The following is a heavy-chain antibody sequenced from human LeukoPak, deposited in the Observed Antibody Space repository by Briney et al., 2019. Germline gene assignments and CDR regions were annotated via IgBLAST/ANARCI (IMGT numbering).Heavy chain of an antibody. V-gene: IGHV3-21*01. J-gene: IGHJ4*02. CDR3: ARAMLWFGELLEL. Sequence: GGSLRLSCAASGFTFSSYSMNWVRQAPGKGLEWVSSISSSSSYIYYADSVKGRFTISRDNAKNSLYLQMNSLRAEDTAVYYCARAMLWFGELLELWGQGTLVTVSS. CDR1: GFTFSSYS. D-gene: IGHD3-10*01. CDR2: ISSSSSYI.